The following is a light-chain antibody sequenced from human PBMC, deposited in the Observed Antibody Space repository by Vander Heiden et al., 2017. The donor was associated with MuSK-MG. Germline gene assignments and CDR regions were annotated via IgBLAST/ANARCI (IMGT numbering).Light chain of an antibody. Sequence: DIQMTQSPSTLSASVGDRVTITCRASQSISSWLAWYQQKPGKAPILLIYKASGLQSGVPSRFSGSGSETEFTLTISSLQPDDFATYYCQQYNSYPWTFGQGTKVEIK. CDR3: QQYNSYPWT. J-gene: IGKJ1*01. V-gene: IGKV1-5*03. CDR1: QSISSW. CDR2: KAS.